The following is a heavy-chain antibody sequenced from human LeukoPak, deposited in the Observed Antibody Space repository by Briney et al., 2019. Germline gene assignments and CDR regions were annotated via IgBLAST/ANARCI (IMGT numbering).Heavy chain of an antibody. D-gene: IGHD3-22*01. J-gene: IGHJ4*02. CDR3: ARGHYYDSSGYYRLSDY. CDR1: GYTFTSYD. Sequence: ASVKVSCKASGYTFTSYDINWVRQATGQGLEWMGWMNPNSGNTGYAQKFQGRVTMTRNTSISTACMELSSLRSEDTAVYYCARGHYYDSSGYYRLSDYWGQGTLVTVSS. CDR2: MNPNSGNT. V-gene: IGHV1-8*01.